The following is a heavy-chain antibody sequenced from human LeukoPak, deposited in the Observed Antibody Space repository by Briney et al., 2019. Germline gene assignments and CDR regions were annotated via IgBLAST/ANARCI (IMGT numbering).Heavy chain of an antibody. CDR3: AREASSSGWCYLDY. CDR2: IYSSGST. D-gene: IGHD6-19*01. J-gene: IGHJ4*02. Sequence: GGSLRLSCTASGFTVSSNYVSWVRQAPGKGLEWVSIIYSSGSTYYADSVKGRFTISRDNSKNTLYLQMHSLRAEDTAVYYCAREASSSGWCYLDYWGQGTLVTVSS. V-gene: IGHV3-66*01. CDR1: GFTVSSNY.